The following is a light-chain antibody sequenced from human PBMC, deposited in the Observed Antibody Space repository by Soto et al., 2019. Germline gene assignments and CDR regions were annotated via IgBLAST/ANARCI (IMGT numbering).Light chain of an antibody. CDR2: AAS. J-gene: IGKJ1*01. V-gene: IGKV1-27*01. CDR3: QQYNSAPWT. Sequence: DIQMTQSPSSLSASVGDRVTITCRASQGISNDLAGYQQKPGKVPKLLIYAASTLQSVVPSRFSGSGSGTDFTVTISSLQPEDVATYYCQQYNSAPWTFGQGIKVEIK. CDR1: QGISND.